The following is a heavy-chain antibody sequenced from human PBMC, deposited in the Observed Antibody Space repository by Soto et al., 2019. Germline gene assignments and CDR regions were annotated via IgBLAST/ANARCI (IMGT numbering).Heavy chain of an antibody. Sequence: QVQLVQSGAEVKKPGSSVKVSCKASGGTYSSYAISWLRQSPGQGLEWMGGIIPIFGTANYAQKFQGRVTITADEATSTAYMGLSCLRSEDTAVYDCERSFELGYNLFDYWGQGTLVTVSS. D-gene: IGHD6-25*01. V-gene: IGHV1-69*12. J-gene: IGHJ4*02. CDR3: ERSFELGYNLFDY. CDR2: IIPIFGTA. CDR1: GGTYSSYA.